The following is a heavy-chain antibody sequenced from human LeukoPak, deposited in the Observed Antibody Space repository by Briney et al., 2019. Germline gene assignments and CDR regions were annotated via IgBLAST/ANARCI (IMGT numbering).Heavy chain of an antibody. Sequence: GGSLRLSCAASGFTFSDYYMSWIRQAPGKGLEWVSYISSSGSTIYYADSVKGRFTISRDNAKNSLYLQMNSLRAEDTAMYYCARNTPTYSTPENWGQGTLVTVSS. CDR2: ISSSGSTI. D-gene: IGHD5-18*01. CDR3: ARNTPTYSTPEN. J-gene: IGHJ4*02. CDR1: GFTFSDYY. V-gene: IGHV3-11*04.